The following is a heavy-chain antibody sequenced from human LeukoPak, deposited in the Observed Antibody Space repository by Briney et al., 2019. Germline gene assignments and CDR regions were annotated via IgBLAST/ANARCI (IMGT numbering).Heavy chain of an antibody. V-gene: IGHV3-30*03. CDR3: ARTTVTTLLLLPFDY. CDR1: GFTFSSYG. Sequence: PGGSLRLSCAASGFTFSSYGMHWVRQAPGKGLEWVAVISYDGSNKYYADSVKGRFTISRDNSKNTLYLQMNSLRAEDTAVYYCARTTVTTLLLLPFDYWGQGTLVTVSS. D-gene: IGHD4-17*01. CDR2: ISYDGSNK. J-gene: IGHJ4*02.